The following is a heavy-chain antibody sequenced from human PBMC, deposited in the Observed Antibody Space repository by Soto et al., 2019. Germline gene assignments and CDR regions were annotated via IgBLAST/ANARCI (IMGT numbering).Heavy chain of an antibody. J-gene: IGHJ4*02. CDR2: IYYSGST. D-gene: IGHD4-17*01. CDR3: ARIGGGVTVTTLGYYFDY. CDR1: GGSISSGGYY. V-gene: IGHV4-31*03. Sequence: ASETLSLTCTVSGGSISSGGYYWSWIRQHPGKGLEWIGYIYYSGSTYYNPSLKSRVTISVDTSKNQFSLKLSSVTAADTAVYYCARIGGGVTVTTLGYYFDYWGQGTLVTVSS.